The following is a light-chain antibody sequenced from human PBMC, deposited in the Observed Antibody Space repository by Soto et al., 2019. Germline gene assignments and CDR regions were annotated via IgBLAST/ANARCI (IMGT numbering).Light chain of an antibody. V-gene: IGKV1-5*03. J-gene: IGKJ5*01. CDR1: QTISSW. CDR2: KAS. CDR3: QQYNSYST. Sequence: DIQMTQSPSTLSASVGHRVTITCRASQTISSWLAWYQQKPGKAPKLLIYKASSLESLVPSRFSGSGSGTEFTLTISSLQPDDFATYYCQQYNSYSTFGHGTRLEIK.